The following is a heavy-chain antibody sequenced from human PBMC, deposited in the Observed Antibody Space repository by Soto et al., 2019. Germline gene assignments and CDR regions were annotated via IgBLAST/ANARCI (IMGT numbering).Heavy chain of an antibody. J-gene: IGHJ4*02. V-gene: IGHV3-23*01. CDR1: GFTFSSYA. Sequence: LRLSCAASGFTFSSYAMSWVRQAPGKGLEWVSAISGSGGSTYYADSVKGRFTISRDNSKNTLYLQMNSLRAEDTAVYYCAKAGRHYYDSSGHNYWGQGTLVTVSS. D-gene: IGHD3-22*01. CDR2: ISGSGGST. CDR3: AKAGRHYYDSSGHNY.